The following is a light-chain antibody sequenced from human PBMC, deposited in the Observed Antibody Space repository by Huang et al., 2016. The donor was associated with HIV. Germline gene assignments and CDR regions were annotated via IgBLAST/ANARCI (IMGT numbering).Light chain of an antibody. CDR3: QQRSNWLT. V-gene: IGKV3-11*01. CDR1: QGVSTF. CDR2: DAS. J-gene: IGKJ4*01. Sequence: EIVLTQSPATLSLSPGERATLSYRASQGVSTFLAWYQQRPGQAPRLLIYDASNRATGIPARFSASGSGTDFTLTISSLEPEDFAVYYCQQRSNWLTFGGGTKIEIK.